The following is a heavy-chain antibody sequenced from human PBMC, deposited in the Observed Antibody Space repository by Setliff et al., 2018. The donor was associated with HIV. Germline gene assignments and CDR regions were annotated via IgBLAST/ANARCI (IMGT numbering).Heavy chain of an antibody. CDR1: GFSLSTSGVG. D-gene: IGHD2-15*01. V-gene: IGHV2-5*02. CDR3: AHSRCSWGSCYAESGFDY. J-gene: IGHJ4*02. Sequence: SGPTLVNPTPTLTLTCTISGFSLSTSGVGVGWIRQPPGKALEWLALIYWDDEKRYSPSLTSRLTITKDILKNQVVLTLTNMDPVDTATYYCAHSRCSWGSCYAESGFDYWGQGTLVTVSS. CDR2: IYWDDEK.